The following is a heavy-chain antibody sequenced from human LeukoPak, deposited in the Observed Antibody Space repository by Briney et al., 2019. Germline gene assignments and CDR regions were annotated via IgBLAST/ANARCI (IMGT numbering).Heavy chain of an antibody. V-gene: IGHV3-74*01. CDR3: ARGWARYSCDV. J-gene: IGHJ6*02. CDR1: GFPFSSYW. Sequence: GGSLRLSCAASGFPFSSYWMHWVRQVPGKGLLWVSRINSDGSATIYADSVRGRFTISRDNAKNTLYLQMSGLRVEDTAVYYCARGWARYSCDVWGQGTTVTVSS. D-gene: IGHD3-9*01. CDR2: INSDGSAT.